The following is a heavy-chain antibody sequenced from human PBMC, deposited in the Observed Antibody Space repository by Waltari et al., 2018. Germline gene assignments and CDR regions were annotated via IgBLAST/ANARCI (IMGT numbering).Heavy chain of an antibody. CDR1: ENTFTDYH. J-gene: IGHJ4*02. CDR2: INPNSGGT. CDR3: ARAPVYTSGWYYFNY. V-gene: IGHV1-2*02. D-gene: IGHD6-19*01. Sequence: QVHLVQSGAEVKKPGAPVTVACKASENTFTDYHIHWVRQAPGQGLEWMGWINPNSGGTNFAQKFQGRVSMTRDTSITTAYLELSRLRSDDTAFYYCARAPVYTSGWYYFNYWGQGSLVTVSS.